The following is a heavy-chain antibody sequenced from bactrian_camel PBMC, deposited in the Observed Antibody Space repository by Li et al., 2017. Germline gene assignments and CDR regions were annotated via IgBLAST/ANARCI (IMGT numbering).Heavy chain of an antibody. CDR3: AADRAVAVGSGKTASAGLGPQGRVRRALLCGQSRSKL. V-gene: IGHV3S32*01. CDR1: GHSRGSNC. CDR2: IRRDGGET. Sequence: DVQLVESGGGSVQAGGSLRLSCKVSGHSRGSNCVGWYRLSPGRAPAERGGIAAIRRDGGETWYAASVKGRFTFSRDNAKNTVHLGMNSLKPEDTAVYFCAADRAVAVGSGKTASAGLGPQGRVRRALLCGQSRSKLWGQGTQV. J-gene: IGHJ4*01. D-gene: IGHD6*01.